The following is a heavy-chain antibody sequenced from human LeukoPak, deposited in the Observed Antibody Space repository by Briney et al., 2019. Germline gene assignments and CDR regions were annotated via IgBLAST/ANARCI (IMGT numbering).Heavy chain of an antibody. CDR3: ARGQVNFWSSYWGNWFDP. D-gene: IGHD3-3*01. V-gene: IGHV4-34*01. CDR2: INHSGST. J-gene: IGHJ5*02. Sequence: SETLSLTCAVYGGSFSGYYWSWIRQPPGKGLEWIGEINHSGSTNYNPSLKSRVTISVDTSKNQFSLKLSSVTAADTAVYYCARGQVNFWSSYWGNWFDPWGQGTLVTVSS. CDR1: GGSFSGYY.